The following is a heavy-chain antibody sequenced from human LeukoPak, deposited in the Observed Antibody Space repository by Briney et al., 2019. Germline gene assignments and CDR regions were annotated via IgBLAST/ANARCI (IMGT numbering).Heavy chain of an antibody. CDR1: GGTFSIYA. Sequence: ASVKVSCKASGGTFSIYAISWVRQAPGHGLEWMGGIIPIFGTANYAQKFQGGVTITADKSTSTAYMELSSLRSEDTAVYYCARGLDIVVVPAAMGGGDYYYYMDVWGKGTTVTVSS. V-gene: IGHV1-69*06. CDR3: ARGLDIVVVPAAMGGGDYYYYMDV. J-gene: IGHJ6*03. D-gene: IGHD2-2*03. CDR2: IIPIFGTA.